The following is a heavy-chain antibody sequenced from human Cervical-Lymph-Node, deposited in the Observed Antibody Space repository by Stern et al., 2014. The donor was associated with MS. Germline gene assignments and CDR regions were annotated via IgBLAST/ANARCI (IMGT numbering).Heavy chain of an antibody. Sequence: VQLVESGAEVKKPGSSVKVSCKASGGTFSSYAISWVRQAPGQGLEWMGGIIPIFGTANYAQKFQGRVTITADDSTSTAYMELRSLRTEDTAGDYCARFRSPGGNWFDPWGQGTLVTVSS. J-gene: IGHJ5*02. CDR1: GGTFSSYA. D-gene: IGHD3-10*01. CDR3: ARFRSPGGNWFDP. CDR2: IIPIFGTA. V-gene: IGHV1-69*01.